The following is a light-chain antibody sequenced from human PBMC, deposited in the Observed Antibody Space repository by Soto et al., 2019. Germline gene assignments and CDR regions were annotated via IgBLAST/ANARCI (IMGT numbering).Light chain of an antibody. J-gene: IGLJ1*01. CDR1: SSDVGSYNS. Sequence: QSALAQPASVSGSPGQSITISCTGTSSDVGSYNSVSWYQQYPGKAPTLMIHDVSNRPSGVSNRFSGSKSGNTASLTISGLQAEDEADYYCSSFTSSSSYVFGSGTKVPVL. CDR3: SSFTSSSSYV. V-gene: IGLV2-14*03. CDR2: DVS.